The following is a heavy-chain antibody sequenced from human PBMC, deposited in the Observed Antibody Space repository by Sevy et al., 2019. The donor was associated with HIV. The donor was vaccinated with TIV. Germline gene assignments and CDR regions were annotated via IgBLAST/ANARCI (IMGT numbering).Heavy chain of an antibody. CDR2: INPYNGNT. V-gene: IGHV1-18*01. J-gene: IGHJ4*02. CDR1: GYTFTSRG. Sequence: ASVKVSCKASGYTFTSRGITWVRQAPGQGLEWMGWINPYNGNTNYAQKFQDRVTMTTDTSTSTVYMELKSLRSDDTAIFYCASVLSFREQQVALGYWGQGTLVTVSS. D-gene: IGHD6-13*01. CDR3: ASVLSFREQQVALGY.